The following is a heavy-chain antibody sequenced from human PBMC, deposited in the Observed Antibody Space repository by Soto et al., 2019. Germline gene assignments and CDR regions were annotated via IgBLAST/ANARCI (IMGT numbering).Heavy chain of an antibody. Sequence: EVQLLESGGGLVQPGGSQGLSCAASGFTFSSYAMSWVHQAPGKGLEWVSAISDSGDTSYYADSVKGRFTISRDNSKNTLYLHMSSLRAEDTAVYYCAKWGNDWGYYYYGMNVWGQGTTVTVSS. CDR3: AKWGNDWGYYYYGMNV. V-gene: IGHV3-23*01. J-gene: IGHJ6*02. CDR1: GFTFSSYA. D-gene: IGHD7-27*01. CDR2: ISDSGDTS.